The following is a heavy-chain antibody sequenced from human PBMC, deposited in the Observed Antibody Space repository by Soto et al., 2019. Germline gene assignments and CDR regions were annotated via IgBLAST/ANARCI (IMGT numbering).Heavy chain of an antibody. D-gene: IGHD6-6*01. J-gene: IGHJ6*02. CDR1: GYTFTGDY. CDR3: AREMVIAARRPAYYYYGMDV. V-gene: IGHV1-2*04. Sequence: ASVKGSCKASGYTFTGDYMDWVRQAPGQGLEWMGWINPNSGGTNYAQKFQGWVTMTRDTSISTAYMELSRLRSDDTAVYYCAREMVIAARRPAYYYYGMDVWGQGTTVTVS. CDR2: INPNSGGT.